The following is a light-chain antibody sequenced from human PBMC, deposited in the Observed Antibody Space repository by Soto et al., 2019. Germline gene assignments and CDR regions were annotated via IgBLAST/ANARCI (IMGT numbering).Light chain of an antibody. CDR2: DIF. CDR1: QSVGSD. CDR3: QQYGRSPVT. Sequence: EIVMTQSPATLSVSPGERATLSCRASQSVGSDLAWYQQKPGQAPRLVIYDIFTRATGIPDRFSGSGSGTDFTLTISRLEPEDFAVYYCQQYGRSPVTFGQGTKVDI. J-gene: IGKJ1*01. V-gene: IGKV3-20*01.